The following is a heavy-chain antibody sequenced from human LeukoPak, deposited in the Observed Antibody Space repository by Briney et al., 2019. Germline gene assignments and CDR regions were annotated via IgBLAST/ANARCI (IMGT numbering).Heavy chain of an antibody. V-gene: IGHV3-30-3*01. CDR2: ISYDGSNK. J-gene: IGHJ5*02. CDR1: GFTFSSYA. Sequence: PGRSLRLSCAASGFTFSSYAMHWVRQAPGKGLEWVAVISYDGSNKYYADSVKGRFTISRDNAKNSLYLQMNSLRAEDTAVYYCARAGRAYYYDSSGYYSWFDPWGQGTLVTVSS. CDR3: ARAGRAYYYDSSGYYSWFDP. D-gene: IGHD3-22*01.